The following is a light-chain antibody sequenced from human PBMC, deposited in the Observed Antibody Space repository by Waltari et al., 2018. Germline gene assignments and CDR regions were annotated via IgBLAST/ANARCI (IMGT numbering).Light chain of an antibody. CDR3: CSYAGTYSLV. CDR1: SSDVGVYNY. J-gene: IGLJ3*02. CDR2: DVN. Sequence: QSALTQPPSVSRSPGQSVTISCTGTSSDVGVYNYVSWYQQHPGKAPKVMIYDVNKRPSGVPDRFSGSKSGNTASLTISGLQAEDEADYYCCSYAGTYSLVFGGGTKLTVL. V-gene: IGLV2-11*01.